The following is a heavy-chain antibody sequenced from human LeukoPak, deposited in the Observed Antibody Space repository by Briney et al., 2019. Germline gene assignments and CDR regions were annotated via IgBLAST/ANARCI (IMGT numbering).Heavy chain of an antibody. CDR2: IRYDGSNK. V-gene: IGHV3-30*02. Sequence: GRSLRLSCAASGFTFTTYGMHWVRQAPGKGLEWVAFIRYDGSNKYYADSVKGRFTISRDNSKNTLYLQMNSLRAEDTAVYYCAKTSGSYFAGFDCWGQGTLVTVSS. CDR3: AKTSGSYFAGFDC. J-gene: IGHJ4*02. D-gene: IGHD3-22*01. CDR1: GFTFTTYG.